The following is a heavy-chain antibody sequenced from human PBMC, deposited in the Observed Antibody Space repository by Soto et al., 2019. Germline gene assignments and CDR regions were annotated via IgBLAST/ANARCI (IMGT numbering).Heavy chain of an antibody. J-gene: IGHJ4*02. D-gene: IGHD3-10*01. CDR1: GFTFSSYG. Sequence: LRLSCAASGFTFSSYGMHWVRQAPGKGLEWVAVIWYDGSNKYYADSVKGRFTISRDNSKNTLYLQMNSLRAEDTAVYYCARGYYGSGNMGDYWGQGTLVTVSS. CDR2: IWYDGSNK. CDR3: ARGYYGSGNMGDY. V-gene: IGHV3-33*01.